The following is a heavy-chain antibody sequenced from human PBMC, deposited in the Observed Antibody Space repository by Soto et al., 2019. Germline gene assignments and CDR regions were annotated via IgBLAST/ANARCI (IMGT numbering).Heavy chain of an antibody. Sequence: ASVKVSCKVSGYTLTELSMRWVRQAPGKGLEWMGGFDPEDGETIYAQKFQGRVTMTEDTSTDTAYMELSSLRSEDTAVYYCATGGRLPYGMDVWGQGTTVTVSS. CDR1: GYTLTELS. CDR2: FDPEDGET. CDR3: ATGGRLPYGMDV. V-gene: IGHV1-24*01. J-gene: IGHJ6*02. D-gene: IGHD5-12*01.